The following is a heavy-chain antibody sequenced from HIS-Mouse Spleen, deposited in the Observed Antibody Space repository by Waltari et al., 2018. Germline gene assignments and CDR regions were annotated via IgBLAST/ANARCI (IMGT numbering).Heavy chain of an antibody. J-gene: IGHJ2*01. Sequence: QLQLQESGPGLVKPSETLSLTCTVSGGSISSSSYYWCWIRQPPGKGLEWIGSIYYRWSTSYNPSPKRRVAISVDTSKYQFSLKLSSVTAADTAVYYCAREIPYSSSWYDWYFDLWGRGTLVTVSS. D-gene: IGHD6-13*01. CDR2: IYYRWST. CDR1: GGSISSSSYY. V-gene: IGHV4-39*07. CDR3: AREIPYSSSWYDWYFDL.